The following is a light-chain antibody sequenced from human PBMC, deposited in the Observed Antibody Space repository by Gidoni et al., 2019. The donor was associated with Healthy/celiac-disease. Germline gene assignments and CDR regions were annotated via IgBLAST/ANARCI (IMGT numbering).Light chain of an antibody. Sequence: QSALTQPPSASGSPGQSVTISCTGTSSDIGAYTYVSWFQHHPGKAPKVMIYEVDKRPSGVPDRFSGSKSGNTASLTVSGLQPEDEADYYCSSYAGSNNLGVFGTGTTVTVL. CDR3: SSYAGSNNLGV. J-gene: IGLJ1*01. V-gene: IGLV2-8*01. CDR1: SSDIGAYTY. CDR2: EVD.